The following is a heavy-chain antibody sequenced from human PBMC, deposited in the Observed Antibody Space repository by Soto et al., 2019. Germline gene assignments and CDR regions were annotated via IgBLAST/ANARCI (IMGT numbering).Heavy chain of an antibody. CDR2: ISYDGSNK. CDR3: ARDPPYYYDSSGYFTLLDY. J-gene: IGHJ4*02. D-gene: IGHD3-22*01. CDR1: GFTFSRYA. Sequence: PGGSLRLSCAASGFTFSRYAMHWVRQAPGKGLEWVAVISYDGSNKYYADSVKGRFTISRDNSKNTLYLQMNSLRAEDTAVYYCARDPPYYYDSSGYFTLLDYWGQGTLVTVSS. V-gene: IGHV3-30-3*01.